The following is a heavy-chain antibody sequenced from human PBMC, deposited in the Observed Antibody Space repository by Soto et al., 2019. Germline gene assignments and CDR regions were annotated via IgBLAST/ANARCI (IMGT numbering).Heavy chain of an antibody. D-gene: IGHD3-10*01. J-gene: IGHJ6*02. Sequence: QITLKESGPTLVKPTQTLTLTCTFSGFSLSTSGVGVGWIRQPPGKALEWLALIYWDDDKRYSPSLKSRLTLTKGTSKNQVVLTMTNMDPVDTATYYCAHRLGGLPMDVWGQGTTVTVSS. CDR3: AHRLGGLPMDV. CDR1: GFSLSTSGVG. CDR2: IYWDDDK. V-gene: IGHV2-5*02.